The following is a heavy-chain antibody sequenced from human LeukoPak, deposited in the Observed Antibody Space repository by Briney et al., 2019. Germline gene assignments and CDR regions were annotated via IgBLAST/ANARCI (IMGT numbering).Heavy chain of an antibody. Sequence: GGSLRLSCAASGFTFSSSAMSWVRQAPGKGLEWVSAISNNGGYTYYADSVQGRFTISRDNSKSTLCLQMNNLRAEDTAVYYCARGPNSNWSGLDFWGQGTLLTVSS. CDR2: ISNNGGYT. V-gene: IGHV3-23*01. CDR3: ARGPNSNWSGLDF. D-gene: IGHD6-6*01. CDR1: GFTFSSSA. J-gene: IGHJ4*02.